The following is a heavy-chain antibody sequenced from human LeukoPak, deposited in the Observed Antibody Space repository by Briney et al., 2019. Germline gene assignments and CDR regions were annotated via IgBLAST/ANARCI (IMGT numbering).Heavy chain of an antibody. J-gene: IGHJ4*02. D-gene: IGHD6-6*01. V-gene: IGHV6-1*01. CDR2: TYYRSKWYK. CDR3: ARADSSSWVIDY. Sequence: SQTLSLTCAMSGDTVCSNSAHWDWISQSPSRGLEWLRRTYYRSKWYKDYAVSVKSRITINPDTSKNQFSLQLNSVTPEDTAVYYCARADSSSWVIDYWGQGTLVTVSS. CDR1: GDTVCSNSAH.